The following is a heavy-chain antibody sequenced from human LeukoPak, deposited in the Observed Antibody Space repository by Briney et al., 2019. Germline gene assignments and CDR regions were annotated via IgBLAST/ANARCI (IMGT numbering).Heavy chain of an antibody. CDR1: GFTFSSHG. J-gene: IGHJ4*02. D-gene: IGHD6-13*01. CDR3: ARVGMSSSWYVKEYYFDY. V-gene: IGHV3-23*01. CDR2: ISNSGGSV. Sequence: PGGSLRLSCAASGFTFSSHGMNWVRQAPGKGLEWISGISNSGGSVYYADSVKGRFTISRDNSKNTLYLQMNSLRAEDTAVYYCARVGMSSSWYVKEYYFDYWGQGTLVTVSS.